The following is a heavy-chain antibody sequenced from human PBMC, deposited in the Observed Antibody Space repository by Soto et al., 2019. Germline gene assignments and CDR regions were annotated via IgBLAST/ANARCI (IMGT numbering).Heavy chain of an antibody. CDR3: ARCISPNWYFDL. Sequence: GASVKVSCKASGYTFTTYGISWVRQAPGQGPEWMGWISGYNGDMNRAQKFQGRVTITADKSTSTAYMELSSLRSEDTAVYYCARCISPNWYFDLWGRGTLVTVSS. CDR1: GYTFTTYG. V-gene: IGHV1-18*01. CDR2: ISGYNGDM. J-gene: IGHJ2*01.